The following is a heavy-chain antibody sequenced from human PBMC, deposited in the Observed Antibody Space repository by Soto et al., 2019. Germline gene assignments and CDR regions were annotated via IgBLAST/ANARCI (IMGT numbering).Heavy chain of an antibody. CDR2: IRGSGGPT. J-gene: IGHJ4*02. Sequence: DVQLLESGGALVQPGGSLRLSCAAPGFFFGNYAMSWVRQAPGRGREWVSLIRGSGGPTNYAAPVKGRFTVSRDNSKNILLLQMNSLRAEDTAVYYCVKDFRVGYDWTHDWGQGTPVTVSS. CDR1: GFFFGNYA. V-gene: IGHV3-23*01. D-gene: IGHD5-12*01. CDR3: VKDFRVGYDWTHD.